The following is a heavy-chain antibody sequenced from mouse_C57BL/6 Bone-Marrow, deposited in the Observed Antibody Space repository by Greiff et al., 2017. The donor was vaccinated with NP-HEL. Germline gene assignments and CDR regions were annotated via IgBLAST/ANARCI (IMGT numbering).Heavy chain of an antibody. D-gene: IGHD4-1*01. CDR1: GYTFTSYW. J-gene: IGHJ3*01. CDR2: IDPSDSYT. CDR3: ARGLGQGFAY. V-gene: IGHV1-59*01. Sequence: QVQLQQPGAELVRPGTSVKLSCKASGYTFTSYWMHWVKQRPGQGLEWIGVIDPSDSYTNYNQKFKGKATLTVDTSSSTAYMQLSSLTSEDSAVYYCARGLGQGFAYGGQGTLVTVSA.